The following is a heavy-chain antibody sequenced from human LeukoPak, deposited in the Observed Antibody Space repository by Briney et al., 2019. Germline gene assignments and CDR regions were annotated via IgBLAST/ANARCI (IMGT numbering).Heavy chain of an antibody. CDR1: GYTFTSYY. CDR3: ARGLSITIFGVVPGWFDP. CDR2: INPSGGST. J-gene: IGHJ5*02. Sequence: ASVKVSCTASGYTFTSYYMHWVRQAPGQGLEWMGIINPSGGSTSYAQKFQGRVTMTRDMSTSTVYMELSSLISEDTAVYYCARGLSITIFGVVPGWFDPWGQGTLVTVSS. V-gene: IGHV1-46*01. D-gene: IGHD3-3*01.